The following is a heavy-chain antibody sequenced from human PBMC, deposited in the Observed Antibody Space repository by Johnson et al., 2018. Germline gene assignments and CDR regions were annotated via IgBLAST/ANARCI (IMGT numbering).Heavy chain of an antibody. CDR2: INAGNGNT. CDR1: GYTFTSYA. CDR3: ARAYYYDSSGYLYYYYYMDV. D-gene: IGHD3-22*01. Sequence: QVRLVQSGAEVKKPGASVKVSCKASGYTFTSYAMHWVRQAPGQRLEWMGWINAGNGNTKYSQKFQGRVTITRDTTASTAYMELSRLRSEDTAVYYCARAYYYDSSGYLYYYYYMDVWGKGATVTVSS. V-gene: IGHV1-3*01. J-gene: IGHJ6*03.